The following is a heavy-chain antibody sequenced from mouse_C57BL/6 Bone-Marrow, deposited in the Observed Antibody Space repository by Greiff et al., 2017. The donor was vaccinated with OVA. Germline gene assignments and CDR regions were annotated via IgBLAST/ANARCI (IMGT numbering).Heavy chain of an antibody. J-gene: IGHJ1*03. D-gene: IGHD1-1*01. CDR1: GYTFTDYY. V-gene: IGHV1-26*01. Sequence: VQLKQSGPELVKPGASVKISCKASGYTFTDYYMNWVKQSHGKSLEWIGDINPNNGGTSYNQKFKGKATLTVDKSSSTAYMELRSLTSEDSAVYYCAPITTVVGYFDVWGTGTTVTVSS. CDR2: INPNNGGT. CDR3: APITTVVGYFDV.